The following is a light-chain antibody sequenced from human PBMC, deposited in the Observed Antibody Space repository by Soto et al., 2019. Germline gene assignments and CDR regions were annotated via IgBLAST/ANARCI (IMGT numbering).Light chain of an antibody. Sequence: EIVMTQSPATLSVSPGDRATLSCRASQSVSSNLAWYQQKPGQPPRLLIYGASTRATGIPARFSGSGSVTEFTLTISSLKSEGFAIYYCHQYDYWPVTFGQGTKV. CDR3: HQYDYWPVT. CDR2: GAS. J-gene: IGKJ1*01. V-gene: IGKV3-15*01. CDR1: QSVSSN.